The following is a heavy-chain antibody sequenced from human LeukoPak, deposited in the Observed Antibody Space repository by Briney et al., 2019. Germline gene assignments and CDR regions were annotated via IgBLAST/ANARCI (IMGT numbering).Heavy chain of an antibody. CDR3: ARGVNRAYDI. D-gene: IGHD2-8*01. V-gene: IGHV3-7*01. J-gene: IGHJ3*02. Sequence: GESLRLSCAASGFSFRNSWMAWVRQAPGKGLEWVALTNEDESAKYYVDSVKGRFTISRDNAKNSLFLQMNSLRDVDTAMYYCARGVNRAYDIWGHGTMVTVSS. CDR1: GFSFRNSW. CDR2: TNEDESAK.